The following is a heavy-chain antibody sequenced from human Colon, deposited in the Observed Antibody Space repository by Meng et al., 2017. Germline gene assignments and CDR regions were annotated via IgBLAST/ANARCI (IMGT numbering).Heavy chain of an antibody. CDR1: GFTFSSYE. V-gene: IGHV3-48*03. Sequence: GESLKISCAASGFTFSSYEMNWVRQAPGKGLEWVSYISSSGSTIYYADSVKGRFTISRDNAKNSLYLQMNSLRAEDTAVYYCASKYDSSGYPPDYYFDYWGQGTLVTVSS. CDR2: ISSSGSTI. CDR3: ASKYDSSGYPPDYYFDY. J-gene: IGHJ4*02. D-gene: IGHD3-22*01.